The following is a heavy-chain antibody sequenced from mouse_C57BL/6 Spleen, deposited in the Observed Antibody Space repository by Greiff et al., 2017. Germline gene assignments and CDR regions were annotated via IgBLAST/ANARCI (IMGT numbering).Heavy chain of an antibody. V-gene: IGHV1-15*01. D-gene: IGHD1-1*01. J-gene: IGHJ2*01. CDR1: GYTFTDYE. CDR2: IDPETGGT. Sequence: QVQLKESGAELVRPGASVTLSCKASGYTFTDYEMHWVKQTPVHGLEWIGAIDPETGGTAYNQKFKGKAILTADKSSSTAYLERRSLTSEDSAVYYCTRGGGSYYFDYWGQGTTLTVSS. CDR3: TRGGGSYYFDY.